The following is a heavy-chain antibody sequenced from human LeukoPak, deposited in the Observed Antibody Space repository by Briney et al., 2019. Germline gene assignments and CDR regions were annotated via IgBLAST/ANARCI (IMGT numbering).Heavy chain of an antibody. D-gene: IGHD6-6*01. CDR2: IGSSGYTI. J-gene: IGHJ4*02. V-gene: IGHV3-11*01. CDR1: GFPFSNYF. Sequence: GGSLRLSCAASGFPFSNYFMSWIRQAPGKGLEWISYIGSSGYTIYYSDFVKGRFTISRDNAKNSLYLQMDSLRAEDTAIYYCARPQTSSSSTASLGYWGQGTLVTVSS. CDR3: ARPQTSSSSTASLGY.